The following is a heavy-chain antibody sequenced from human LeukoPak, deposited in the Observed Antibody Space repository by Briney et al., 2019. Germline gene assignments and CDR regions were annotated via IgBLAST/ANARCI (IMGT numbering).Heavy chain of an antibody. CDR3: ASLTGTTDYYYYYMDV. D-gene: IGHD1-20*01. CDR1: GGSFSGYY. CDR2: INHSGST. J-gene: IGHJ6*03. Sequence: SETLSLTCAVYGGSFSGYYWSWVRQPQGKGLEWIGEINHSGSTNYNPSLKSRGTISADTSKSQFSLKLSSVAAADTAVYYCASLTGTTDYYYYYMDVWGKGTTVTVSS. V-gene: IGHV4-34*01.